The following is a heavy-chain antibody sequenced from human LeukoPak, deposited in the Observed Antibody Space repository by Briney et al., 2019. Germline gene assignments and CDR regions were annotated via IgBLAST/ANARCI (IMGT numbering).Heavy chain of an antibody. Sequence: GGSLRLSCAVSGFTFSSYGMHWVRQAPGKGLEWVAVIWYDGSNKYYADSVKGRFTISRDNSKNTLYLQMNSLRAEDTAVYYCARSSSGWYLGVYYYYGMDVWGQGTTVTVSS. CDR3: ARSSSGWYLGVYYYYGMDV. J-gene: IGHJ6*02. D-gene: IGHD6-19*01. V-gene: IGHV3-33*01. CDR1: GFTFSSYG. CDR2: IWYDGSNK.